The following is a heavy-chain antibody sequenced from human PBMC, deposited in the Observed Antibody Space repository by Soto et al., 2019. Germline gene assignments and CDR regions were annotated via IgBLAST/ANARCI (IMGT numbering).Heavy chain of an antibody. Sequence: QVQLVQSGAEVKNPGSSVKVSCKASGGTVSSYAISWVRQAPGQGLEWMGGIIPIVGTANDARKGHGRVTMTADESTSTANMELSGLRSEGTAVYYCAGDGPLGYCSGGSCFSGWFDPWGQGTLVTVSS. J-gene: IGHJ5*02. V-gene: IGHV1-69*01. CDR3: AGDGPLGYCSGGSCFSGWFDP. CDR1: GGTVSSYA. D-gene: IGHD2-15*01. CDR2: IIPIVGTA.